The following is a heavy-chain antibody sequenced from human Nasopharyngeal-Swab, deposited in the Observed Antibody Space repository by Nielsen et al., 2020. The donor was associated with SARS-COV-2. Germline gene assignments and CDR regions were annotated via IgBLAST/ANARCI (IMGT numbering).Heavy chain of an antibody. D-gene: IGHD3-3*01. V-gene: IGHV1-18*01. CDR2: ISAYNGNT. CDR3: ARDLPRITIFGVVDY. CDR1: GYTFTSYG. J-gene: IGHJ4*02. Sequence: ASVKVSCKASGYTFTSYGISWVRQAPGQGVEWMGWISAYNGNTNYAQKLQGRVTMTTDTSTSTAYMELRSLRSDDTAVYYCARDLPRITIFGVVDYWGQGTLVTVSS.